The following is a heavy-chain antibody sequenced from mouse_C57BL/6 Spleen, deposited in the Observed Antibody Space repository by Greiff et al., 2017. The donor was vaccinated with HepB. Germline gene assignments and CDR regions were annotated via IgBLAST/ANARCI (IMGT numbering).Heavy chain of an antibody. Sequence: QVQLKQSGAELARPGASVKMSCKASGYTFTSYTMHWVKQRPGQGLEWIGYINPSSGYTKYNQKFKDKATLTADKSSSTAYMQLSSLTSEDSAVYYCARDGYDPPFAYWGQGTLVTVSA. CDR3: ARDGYDPPFAY. CDR1: GYTFTSYT. J-gene: IGHJ3*01. D-gene: IGHD2-2*01. V-gene: IGHV1-4*01. CDR2: INPSSGYT.